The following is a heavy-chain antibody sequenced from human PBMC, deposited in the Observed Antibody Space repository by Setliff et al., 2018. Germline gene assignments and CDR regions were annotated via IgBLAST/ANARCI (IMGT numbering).Heavy chain of an antibody. V-gene: IGHV3-11*04. CDR1: Y. CDR3: ARDGGMGMIKGYYYGLDV. J-gene: IGHJ6*02. CDR2: ISSSGSI. D-gene: IGHD3-16*01. Sequence: YWGWIRQPPGKGMEWIAYISSSGSIYYANSVKGRFTISRDNAKNSLYLQMNSLRAEDTAVYYCARDGGMGMIKGYYYGLDVWGQGTSVTVSS.